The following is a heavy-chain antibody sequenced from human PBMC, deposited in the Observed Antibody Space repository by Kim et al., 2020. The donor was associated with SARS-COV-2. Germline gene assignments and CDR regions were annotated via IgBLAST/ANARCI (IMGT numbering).Heavy chain of an antibody. D-gene: IGHD4-4*01. CDR2: ITTDGSTT. CDR1: GFTFSGHW. V-gene: IGHV3-74*01. J-gene: IGHJ6*02. CDR3: ARVQNNGMDV. Sequence: GGSLRLSCAASGFTFSGHWMHWVQGPGKGLVWVSYITTDGSTTTYADSVKGRFTISRDNAKNTLYLQMNSLRAEDTAVYYCARVQNNGMDVWGQGTTVTVSS.